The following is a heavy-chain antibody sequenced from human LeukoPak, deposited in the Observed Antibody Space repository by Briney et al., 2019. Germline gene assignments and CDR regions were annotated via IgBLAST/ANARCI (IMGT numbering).Heavy chain of an antibody. D-gene: IGHD3-22*01. CDR3: TRLATVSSGTRDYFDY. V-gene: IGHV3-73*01. Sequence: PGGSLRLSCAASGFTFSGSAMHWVRQASGKGLEWVGRIRSKANSYATAYAASVKGRFTISRDDSKNTAYLQMNSLKTEDTAVYYCTRLATVSSGTRDYFDYWGQGTLVTVPS. J-gene: IGHJ4*02. CDR1: GFTFSGSA. CDR2: IRSKANSYAT.